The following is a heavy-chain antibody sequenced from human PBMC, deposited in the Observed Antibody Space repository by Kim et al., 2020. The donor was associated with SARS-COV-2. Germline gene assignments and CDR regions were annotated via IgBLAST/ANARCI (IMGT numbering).Heavy chain of an antibody. CDR3: TTLGQD. CDR1: GLTLSKAW. D-gene: IGHD3-16*01. Sequence: GVSLRLSCAASGLTLSKAWMTWVRQAPGKGLECVGRIRSETAGWSIEYTAPVKDRITISRDDSKNTVYLQMNNLKTEDTAVYYCTTLGQDWGQGTLVTVSS. J-gene: IGHJ4*02. CDR2: IRSETAGWSI. V-gene: IGHV3-15*01.